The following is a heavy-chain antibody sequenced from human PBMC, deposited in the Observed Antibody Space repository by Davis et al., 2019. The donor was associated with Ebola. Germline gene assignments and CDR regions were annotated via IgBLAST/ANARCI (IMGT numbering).Heavy chain of an antibody. J-gene: IGHJ4*02. CDR2: INPNSGGT. Sequence: ASVKVSCKASGYTFTSYYMHWVRQAPGQGLEWMGWINPNSGGTNYAQKFQGRVTMTRDTSISTAYMELSRLRADDTAVHYCARDTFWGSYRYTDYWGQGTLVTVSS. CDR1: GYTFTSYY. V-gene: IGHV1-2*02. D-gene: IGHD3-16*02. CDR3: ARDTFWGSYRYTDY.